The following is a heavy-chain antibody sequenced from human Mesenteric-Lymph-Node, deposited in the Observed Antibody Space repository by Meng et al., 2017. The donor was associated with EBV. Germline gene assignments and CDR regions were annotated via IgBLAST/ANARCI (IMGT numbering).Heavy chain of an antibody. CDR1: GASISNTIYY. J-gene: IGHJ4*02. D-gene: IGHD2-21*02. V-gene: IGHV4-39*07. CDR3: ARGDLGETYFDY. CDR2: MFYSGST. Sequence: QLHPQEWGPGRVTPSETWHLPCTVSGASISNTIYYWGWIRQPPGKGLEWIGTMFYSGSTYYNSSLKSRLTMSVDTSKNHFSLKVRSVTAADTAVYYCARGDLGETYFDYWGQGTLVTVSS.